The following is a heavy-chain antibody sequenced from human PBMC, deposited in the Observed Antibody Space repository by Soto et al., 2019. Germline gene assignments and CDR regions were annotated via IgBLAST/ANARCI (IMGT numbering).Heavy chain of an antibody. D-gene: IGHD5-12*01. J-gene: IGHJ4*02. CDR2: IYYSGST. CDR1: GGSVSSGSYY. V-gene: IGHV4-61*01. CDR3: ARASTPLGRDGYD. Sequence: SETLSLTCTVSGGSVSSGSYYWSWIRQPPGKGLEWIGYIYYSGSTNYNPSLKSRVTISVDTSKNQFSLKLSSVTAADTAVYYCARASTPLGRDGYDWGQGTLVTVSS.